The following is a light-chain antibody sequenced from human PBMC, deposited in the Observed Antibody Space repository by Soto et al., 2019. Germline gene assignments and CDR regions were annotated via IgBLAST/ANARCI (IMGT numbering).Light chain of an antibody. CDR1: SSNIGNNY. V-gene: IGLV1-51*02. CDR2: ENN. Sequence: QSVLTQPPSVSAAPGQKVTISCSGSSSNIGNNYVSRYQQLPGTAPKLLIYENNKRPSGIPDRFSGSKSGTSATLGITGLQTGDEADYYCGTWDSSLSAFYVFGTGTKLTVL. J-gene: IGLJ1*01. CDR3: GTWDSSLSAFYV.